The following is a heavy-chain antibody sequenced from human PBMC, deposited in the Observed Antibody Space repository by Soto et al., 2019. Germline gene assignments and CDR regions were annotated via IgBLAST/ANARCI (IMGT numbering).Heavy chain of an antibody. J-gene: IGHJ4*02. D-gene: IGHD2-15*01. V-gene: IGHV3-11*01. Sequence: QVQLVESGGGLVKPGGSLRLSCAASGFTFSDYYMSWIRQAPGKGLEWVSYISSSGSTIYYADSVKCRFTISRDNAKNSLYLQMSSLRAEDTAVYYCAIEEWAFYCSGGSCYLGDWGQGTRVTVSS. CDR3: AIEEWAFYCSGGSCYLGD. CDR2: ISSSGSTI. CDR1: GFTFSDYY.